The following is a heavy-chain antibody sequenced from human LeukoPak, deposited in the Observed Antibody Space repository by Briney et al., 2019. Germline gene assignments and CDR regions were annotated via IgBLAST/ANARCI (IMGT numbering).Heavy chain of an antibody. CDR3: ASRNDIMTGYVFDF. Sequence: SETLSLTCTVSGGSISSSSYYWGWIRQSPGKGLEWIGSIYYTGSTSYNPSLKSRVTISVDTSKNQFSLKLTSVTAADTAVYYCASRNDIMTGYVFDFWGQGTLVTVSS. V-gene: IGHV4-39*01. D-gene: IGHD3-9*01. J-gene: IGHJ4*02. CDR1: GGSISSSSYY. CDR2: IYYTGST.